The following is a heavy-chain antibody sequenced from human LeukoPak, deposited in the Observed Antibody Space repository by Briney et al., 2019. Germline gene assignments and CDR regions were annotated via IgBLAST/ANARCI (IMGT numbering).Heavy chain of an antibody. CDR1: GFTVSSYS. CDR2: ISSSGSMI. CDR3: ARDPESNWGWDLDY. D-gene: IGHD7-27*01. V-gene: IGHV3-48*01. J-gene: IGHJ4*02. Sequence: GGSLRLSCAAFGFTVSSYSMNWVRQVPGKGLEWVSHISSSGSMIWYGESVKGRFTISRDSAKNSLHLQMNSLRAEDTAVYYCARDPESNWGWDLDYWGQGTLVTVSS.